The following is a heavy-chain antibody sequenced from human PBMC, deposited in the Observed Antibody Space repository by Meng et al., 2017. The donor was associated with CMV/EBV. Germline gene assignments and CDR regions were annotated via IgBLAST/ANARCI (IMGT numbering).Heavy chain of an antibody. V-gene: IGHV5-51*01. CDR3: ARAGRSYYDFWSGYSNLFDP. CDR1: GYSFTSYW. Sequence: KVSCKGSGYSFTSYWIGWVRQMPGKGLEWMGIIYPGDSDTGYSPSFQGQVTISADKSISTAYLQWSSLKASDTAMYYCARAGRSYYDFWSGYSNLFDPWGQGTLVTVSS. CDR2: IYPGDSDT. D-gene: IGHD3-3*01. J-gene: IGHJ5*02.